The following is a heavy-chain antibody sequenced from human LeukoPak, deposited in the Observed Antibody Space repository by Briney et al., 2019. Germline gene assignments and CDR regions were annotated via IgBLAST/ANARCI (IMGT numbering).Heavy chain of an antibody. CDR3: ARSVKYSSSFFDY. CDR2: IKQDGSEK. CDR1: GFTFSSYW. V-gene: IGHV3-7*01. D-gene: IGHD6-13*01. Sequence: GRSLRLSCAASGFTFSSYWMSWVRQAPGKGLEWVANIKQDGSEKYYVDSVKGRFTISRDNAKNSLYLQMNSLRAEDTAVYYCARSVKYSSSFFDYWGQGTLVTVSS. J-gene: IGHJ4*02.